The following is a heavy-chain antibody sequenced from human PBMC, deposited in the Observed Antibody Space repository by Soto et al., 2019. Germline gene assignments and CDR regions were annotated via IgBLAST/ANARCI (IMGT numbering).Heavy chain of an antibody. CDR2: IYYSGST. Sequence: VQLQESGPGLVKPSETLSLTCTVSGGSISSYYWSWIRQPPGKGLEWIGYIYYSGSTNYNPSLKSRVTISVDTSKNQFSLKLSSVTAAVTAVYYCARGWGGYFDLWGRGTLVTVSS. J-gene: IGHJ2*01. CDR3: ARGWGGYFDL. CDR1: GGSISSYY. D-gene: IGHD1-26*01. V-gene: IGHV4-59*01.